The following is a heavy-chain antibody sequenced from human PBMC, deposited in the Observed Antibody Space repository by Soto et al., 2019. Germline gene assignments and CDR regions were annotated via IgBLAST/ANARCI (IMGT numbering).Heavy chain of an antibody. CDR1: GFTFSSYW. CDR3: AREGPETTVTTTVQDY. Sequence: HPGGSLRLSCAASGFTFSSYWMSWVRQAPGKGLEWVANIKQDGSEKYYVDSVKGRFTISRDNAKNSLYLQMNSLRAEDTAVYYCAREGPETTVTTTVQDYWGQGTLVTVSS. J-gene: IGHJ4*02. D-gene: IGHD4-4*01. CDR2: IKQDGSEK. V-gene: IGHV3-7*01.